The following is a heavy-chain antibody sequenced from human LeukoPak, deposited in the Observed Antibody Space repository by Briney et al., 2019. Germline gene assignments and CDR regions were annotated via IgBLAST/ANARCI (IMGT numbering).Heavy chain of an antibody. CDR3: ASSSGSLGGTYYYGMDV. CDR2: INHSGST. V-gene: IGHV4-34*01. Sequence: KPSEALSLTCAVYGGSFSGYYWSWIRQPPGKGLEWIGEINHSGSTNYNPSLKSRVTISVDTSKNQFSLKLSSVTAADTAVYYCASSSGSLGGTYYYGMDVWGQGTTVTVSS. J-gene: IGHJ6*02. CDR1: GGSFSGYY. D-gene: IGHD1-26*01.